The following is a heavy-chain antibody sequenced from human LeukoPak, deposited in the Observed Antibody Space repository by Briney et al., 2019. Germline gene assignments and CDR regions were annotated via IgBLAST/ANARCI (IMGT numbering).Heavy chain of an antibody. CDR1: GGSISSSSYY. CDR2: IYYSGST. D-gene: IGHD2-8*01. V-gene: IGHV4-39*01. Sequence: SETLSLTCTVSGGSISSSSYYWGWIRQPPGKGLEWIGSIYYSGSTYYNPSLKSRVTISVDTSKNQFSLKLSSVTAADTAVYYCARQGLMVYARPPYNWFDPWGQGTLVTVSS. CDR3: ARQGLMVYARPPYNWFDP. J-gene: IGHJ5*02.